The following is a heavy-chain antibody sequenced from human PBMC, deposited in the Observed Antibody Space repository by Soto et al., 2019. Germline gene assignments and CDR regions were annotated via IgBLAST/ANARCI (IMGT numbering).Heavy chain of an antibody. CDR3: ARDSDTAMAKRYYYGMDV. V-gene: IGHV1-69*13. CDR2: IIPIFGTA. CDR1: GGTFSSYA. Sequence: SVKVSCKASGGTFSSYAISWVRQAPGQGLEWMGGIIPIFGTANYAQKFQGRVTITADESTSTAYMELSSLRSEDTAVYYCARDSDTAMAKRYYYGMDVWGQGTTVTVSS. J-gene: IGHJ6*02. D-gene: IGHD5-18*01.